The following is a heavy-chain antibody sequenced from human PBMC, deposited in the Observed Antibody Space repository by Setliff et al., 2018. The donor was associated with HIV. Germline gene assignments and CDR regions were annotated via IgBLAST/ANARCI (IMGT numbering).Heavy chain of an antibody. J-gene: IGHJ4*02. CDR3: ARGGDILVVSAAPDY. D-gene: IGHD2-2*01. CDR2: INPSGGST. CDR1: GYTFTSYA. Sequence: GASVKVSCKAYGYTFTSYAMHWVRQAPGQGLEWMGIINPSGGSTSYAQKFQGRVTMTRDTSTSTVYVELSSLRSEDTAVYYCARGGDILVVSAAPDYWGQGTLVTVSS. V-gene: IGHV1-46*01.